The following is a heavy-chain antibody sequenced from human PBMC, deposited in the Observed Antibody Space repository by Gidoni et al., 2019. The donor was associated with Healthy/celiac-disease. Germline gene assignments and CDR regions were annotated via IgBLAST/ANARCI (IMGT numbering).Heavy chain of an antibody. D-gene: IGHD6-6*01. CDR3: AREQLALGVNYYYYGMDV. J-gene: IGHJ6*02. V-gene: IGHV3-7*03. CDR2: IKQDGSEK. Sequence: EVQLVESGGGLVQPGGSLRLSCAASGFTFSSYWMGWVRQAPGKGLEWVANIKQDGSEKYYVDSVKGRFTISRDNAKNSLYLQMNSLRAEDTAVYYCAREQLALGVNYYYYGMDVWGQGTTVTVSS. CDR1: GFTFSSYW.